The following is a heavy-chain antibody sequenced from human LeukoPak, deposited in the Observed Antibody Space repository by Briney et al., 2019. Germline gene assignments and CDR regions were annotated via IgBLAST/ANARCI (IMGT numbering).Heavy chain of an antibody. D-gene: IGHD3-10*01. Sequence: SETLSLTCTVSDDSISDYYRGWIRQPPGKGLEWIGYFHNSGTSTYNPSLKSRVTISADTSKNQFSLKLTSVTAADTAVYYCVIMAGYWGQGTLVTVSS. J-gene: IGHJ4*02. V-gene: IGHV4-4*08. CDR3: VIMAGY. CDR1: DDSISDYY. CDR2: FHNSGTS.